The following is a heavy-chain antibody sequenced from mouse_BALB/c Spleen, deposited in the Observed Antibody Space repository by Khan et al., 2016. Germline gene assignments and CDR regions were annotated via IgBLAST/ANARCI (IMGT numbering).Heavy chain of an antibody. CDR2: ITYSGYT. J-gene: IGHJ2*01. D-gene: IGHD1-1*01. CDR3: ATSGNYFDY. CDR1: GYSITSDYA. V-gene: IGHV3-2*02. Sequence: VQLKESGPGLVKPSQSLSLTCTVTGYSITSDYAWNWIRQFPGNKLEWMGYITYSGYTSYNPSLKSRISITRDTSKNQFFLQLNSVTTEDTATYYCATSGNYFDYWGQGTTLTVSS.